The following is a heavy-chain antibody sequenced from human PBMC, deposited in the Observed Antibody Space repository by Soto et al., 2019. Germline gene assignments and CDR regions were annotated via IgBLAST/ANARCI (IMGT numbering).Heavy chain of an antibody. CDR2: LYWNDDS. Sequence: QLTLKESGPTLVKPTQTLTLTCTFSGFSLTTGGAGVGWIRQPPRKALEWLALLYWNDDSRYTPSPKSRLTITTDTSKHQVVLRMTNIYPVDTATYYCAHRGYGNYPRDNWFDPWGQGILFIVSS. CDR3: AHRGYGNYPRDNWFDP. D-gene: IGHD4-17*01. CDR1: GFSLTTGGAG. J-gene: IGHJ5*02. V-gene: IGHV2-5*01.